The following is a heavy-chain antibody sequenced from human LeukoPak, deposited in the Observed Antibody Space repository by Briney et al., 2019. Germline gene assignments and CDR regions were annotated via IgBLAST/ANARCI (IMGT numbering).Heavy chain of an antibody. D-gene: IGHD6-19*01. CDR1: GYTFTGYY. CDR2: INPNSGGT. V-gene: IGHV1-2*02. CDR3: ASGPNGYSSGWWSVDY. J-gene: IGHJ4*02. Sequence: ASVKVSCKASGYTFTGYYMHWVRQAPGQGLEWMGWINPNSGGTNYAQKFQGRVTMTRDTSISTAYMELSRLRSDDTAVYYCASGPNGYSSGWWSVDYWGQGTLVTVSS.